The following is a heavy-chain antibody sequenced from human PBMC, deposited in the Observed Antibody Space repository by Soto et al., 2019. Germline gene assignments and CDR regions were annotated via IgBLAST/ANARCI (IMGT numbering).Heavy chain of an antibody. CDR3: AREGVSIAAPNPRGGWFDP. Sequence: SETLSLTCTVSGGSISSGGYYWSWIRQHPGKGLEWIGYIYYSGSTYYNPSLKSRVTISVDTSKNQFSLKLSSVTAADTAVYYCAREGVSIAAPNPRGGWFDPWGQGTLVTVSS. CDR1: GGSISSGGYY. V-gene: IGHV4-31*03. CDR2: IYYSGST. D-gene: IGHD6-6*01. J-gene: IGHJ5*02.